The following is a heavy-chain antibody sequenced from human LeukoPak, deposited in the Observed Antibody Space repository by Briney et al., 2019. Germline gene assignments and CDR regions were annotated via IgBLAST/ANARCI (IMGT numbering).Heavy chain of an antibody. V-gene: IGHV4-34*01. CDR1: GGAFSNYF. CDR2: INDSGST. Sequence: SETLSLTCAVSGGAFSNYFWTWIRQPPGKGLEWIAEINDSGSTNSNSSLRSRVAISLDTSKNQFTLRLTSVTAADTAVYYCARGQYCSTTTCYSARRYFDFWGQGALVTVSS. J-gene: IGHJ4*02. D-gene: IGHD2-2*01. CDR3: ARGQYCSTTTCYSARRYFDF.